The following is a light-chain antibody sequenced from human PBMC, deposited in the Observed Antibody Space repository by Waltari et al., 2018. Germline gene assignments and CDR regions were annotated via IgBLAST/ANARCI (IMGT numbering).Light chain of an antibody. J-gene: IGKJ4*01. CDR3: QQYDGEVVT. CDR1: QSVTRIS. V-gene: IGKV3-20*01. CDR2: GTS. Sequence: EIVLTQSPGTLSLSPGESATLPCRASQSVTRISLTGYQQKLGQAPRLLIYGTSRRATGIPDRFSGSGSGTDFTLTISRLEPEDFAVYYCQQYDGEVVTFGGGTKVEI.